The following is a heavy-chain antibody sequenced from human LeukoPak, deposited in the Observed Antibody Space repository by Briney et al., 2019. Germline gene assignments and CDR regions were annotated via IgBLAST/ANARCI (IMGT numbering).Heavy chain of an antibody. D-gene: IGHD3-22*01. CDR1: GGSISSSSYY. CDR2: IYYSGST. Sequence: SETLSLTCTVSGGSISSSSYYWGWIRQPPGKGLEWIGSIYYSGSTYYNPSLKSRVTISVDTSKNQFSLKLSSVTAADTAVYYCARDGISYYYDSSGYYASPIDYWGQGTLVTASS. V-gene: IGHV4-39*02. CDR3: ARDGISYYYDSSGYYASPIDY. J-gene: IGHJ4*02.